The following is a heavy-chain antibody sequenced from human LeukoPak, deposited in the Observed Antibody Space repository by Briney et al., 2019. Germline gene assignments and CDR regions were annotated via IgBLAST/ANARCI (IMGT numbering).Heavy chain of an antibody. CDR3: ARDDAVGATNY. Sequence: GASVKVSCKASGYTFTSYGISWVRQAPGQGLEWMGWISAYNGNTNYAQKFQGRVTITTDESTSTAYMELSSLRSEDTAVYYCARDDAVGATNYWGQGTLVTVSS. CDR2: ISAYNGNT. CDR1: GYTFTSYG. D-gene: IGHD1-26*01. V-gene: IGHV1-18*01. J-gene: IGHJ4*02.